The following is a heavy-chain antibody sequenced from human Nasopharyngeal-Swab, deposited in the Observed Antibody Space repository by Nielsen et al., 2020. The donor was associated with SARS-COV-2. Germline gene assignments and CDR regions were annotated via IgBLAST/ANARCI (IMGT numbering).Heavy chain of an antibody. J-gene: IGHJ5*02. CDR1: GASLRPGRYS. CDR2: IYYSGTT. CDR3: ARWSSWYNWLDP. Sequence: SETLSLPCAVSGASLRPGRYSWDWIRQPPGKGLEWIGSIYYSGTTYYNPSLKSRVTISVDTSKNQFSLKLNSATAADTAVYYCARWSSWYNWLDPWGQGTQVIVSS. D-gene: IGHD6-13*01. V-gene: IGHV4-39*01.